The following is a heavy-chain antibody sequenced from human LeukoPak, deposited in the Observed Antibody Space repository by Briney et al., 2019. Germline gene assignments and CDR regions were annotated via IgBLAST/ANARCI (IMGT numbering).Heavy chain of an antibody. Sequence: GGSLRPSCAASGFTFSSYAMNWVLQAPGKGLEWVSGTGSTGVSTFYADSVKGRFTVSRDNSKNTLSLQMNSLRAEDTAVYYCAKDPGVVPAHYFDYWGQGTLVTVSS. V-gene: IGHV3-23*01. J-gene: IGHJ4*02. D-gene: IGHD2-2*01. CDR3: AKDPGVVPAHYFDY. CDR1: GFTFSSYA. CDR2: TGSTGVST.